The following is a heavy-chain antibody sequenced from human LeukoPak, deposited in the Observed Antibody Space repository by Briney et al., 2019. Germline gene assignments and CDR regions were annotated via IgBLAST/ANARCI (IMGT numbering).Heavy chain of an antibody. J-gene: IGHJ6*02. V-gene: IGHV3-66*02. Sequence: GGSLRLSCAASGFTVSSNYMSWVRQAPGKGLEWVSVIYSGGSTYYADSVKGRFTISRDNSKNTLYLQMNSLRAEDAAVYYCARARTSAMVNIYYYGMDVWGQGTTVTVSS. CDR1: GFTVSSNY. D-gene: IGHD5-18*01. CDR3: ARARTSAMVNIYYYGMDV. CDR2: IYSGGST.